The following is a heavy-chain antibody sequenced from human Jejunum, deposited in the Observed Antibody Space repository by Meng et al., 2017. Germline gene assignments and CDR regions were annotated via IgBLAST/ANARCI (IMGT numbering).Heavy chain of an antibody. CDR3: ARGGRDDYNVPHY. D-gene: IGHD5-24*01. V-gene: IGHV1-3*01. CDR2: LDAGNGNT. Sequence: QVVWCGAGVEWAGAGVTVSCKASGYDFTRYAMNWVGQAPGQRREWMGWLDAGNGNTKCSQKFQGRVTFTRDTSASTTYMELNRLTSGDTASYYCARGGRDDYNVPHYWGQGTLVTVSS. CDR1: GYDFTRYA. J-gene: IGHJ4*02.